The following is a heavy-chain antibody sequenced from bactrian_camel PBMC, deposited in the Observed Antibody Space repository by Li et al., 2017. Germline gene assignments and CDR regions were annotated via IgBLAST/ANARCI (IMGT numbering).Heavy chain of an antibody. D-gene: IGHD2*01. CDR3: AADVVCFDGKWRNFRA. V-gene: IGHV3-3*01. J-gene: IGHJ6*01. Sequence: HVQLVESGGGSVQAGGFLRLSCAASGSGYISGTACMGWFRQSSGEEREAVATIVEDGGTTYYADSVKGRFIVSRDNAKNTIYLQMNALKPEDSDTYYCAADVVCFDGKWRNFRAWGQGTQVTVS. CDR2: IVEDGGTT. CDR1: GSGYISGTAC.